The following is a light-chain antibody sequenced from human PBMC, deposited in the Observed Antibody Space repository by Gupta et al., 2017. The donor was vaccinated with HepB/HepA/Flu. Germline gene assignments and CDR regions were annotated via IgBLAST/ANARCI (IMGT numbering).Light chain of an antibody. V-gene: IGKV3-15*01. CDR1: QSVASN. J-gene: IGKJ4*01. CDR3: QHYTNLPLT. CDR2: GAS. Sequence: VMTQSPATLSVSPGERATLSCRASQSVASNLAWYQQKPGQAPRLLIFGASTRAPGIPAKFSGSGSGTDFTLTINSLQSDDFAVYYCQHYTNLPLTFGGGTKVEIK.